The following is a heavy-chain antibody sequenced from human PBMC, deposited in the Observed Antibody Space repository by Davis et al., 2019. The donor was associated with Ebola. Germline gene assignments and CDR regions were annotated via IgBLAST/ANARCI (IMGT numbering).Heavy chain of an antibody. D-gene: IGHD5-24*01. CDR3: AREEMATLY. CDR2: INQDGSEK. V-gene: IGHV3-7*03. Sequence: GESLKISCAASGFTFRSYWMSWVRQAPGKGLEWVANINQDGSEKYYVDSVKGRFTISRDNAKNSLYLQMNNLRAEDTAVYYCAREEMATLYWGQGTLVTVSS. CDR1: GFTFRSYW. J-gene: IGHJ4*02.